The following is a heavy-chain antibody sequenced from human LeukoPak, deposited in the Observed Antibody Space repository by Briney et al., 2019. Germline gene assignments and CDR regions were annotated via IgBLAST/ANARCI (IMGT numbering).Heavy chain of an antibody. Sequence: SETLSLTCTVSGGSISSSSYYWGWIRQPPGKGLEWIGSIYYSGSTYYNPPLKSRVTISVDTSKNQFSLKLSSVTAADTAVYYCARLITMVRGVIITYHYYYYMDVWGKGTTVTVSS. CDR2: IYYSGST. V-gene: IGHV4-39*01. CDR1: GGSISSSSYY. CDR3: ARLITMVRGVIITYHYYYYMDV. D-gene: IGHD3-10*01. J-gene: IGHJ6*03.